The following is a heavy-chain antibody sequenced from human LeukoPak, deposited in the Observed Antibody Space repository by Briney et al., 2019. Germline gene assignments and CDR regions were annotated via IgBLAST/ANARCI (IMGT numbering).Heavy chain of an antibody. Sequence: SETLSLTCAVYGGSFSGYYWGWIRQPPGKGLEWIGSIYYSGSTYYNPSLKSRVTISVDTSKNQFSLKLSSVTAADTAVYYCATQNHNYYGSGSIHSGSWFDPWGQGTLVTVSS. V-gene: IGHV4-34*01. CDR1: GGSFSGYY. D-gene: IGHD3-10*01. CDR2: IYYSGST. J-gene: IGHJ5*02. CDR3: ATQNHNYYGSGSIHSGSWFDP.